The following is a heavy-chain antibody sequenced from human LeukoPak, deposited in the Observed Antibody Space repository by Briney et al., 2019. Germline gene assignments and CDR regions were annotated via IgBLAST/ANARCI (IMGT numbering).Heavy chain of an antibody. J-gene: IGHJ4*02. CDR1: GFTFSGYG. Sequence: GGSLRLSCAASGFTFSGYGMHWVRQAPGKGLERVIFIHYDGSDKYYADSVKGRLTISRDNSKNTLYLQMNSLRAEDTAVYYCAKDLGNSFDYWGQGTLVTVTS. CDR3: AKDLGNSFDY. D-gene: IGHD4-23*01. CDR2: IHYDGSDK. V-gene: IGHV3-30*02.